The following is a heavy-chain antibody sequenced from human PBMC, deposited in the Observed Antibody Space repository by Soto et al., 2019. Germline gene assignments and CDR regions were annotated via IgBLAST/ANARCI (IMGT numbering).Heavy chain of an antibody. Sequence: GGSLRLSCAASGFTFSSYAMSWVRQAPGKGLEWVSAISGSGGSTYYADSVKGRFTISRDNSKNTLYLQMNSLRAEDTAVYYCAKDRAMVRGVHCRRNWFDPWGQGTLVTVSS. V-gene: IGHV3-23*01. D-gene: IGHD3-10*01. J-gene: IGHJ5*02. CDR1: GFTFSSYA. CDR3: AKDRAMVRGVHCRRNWFDP. CDR2: ISGSGGST.